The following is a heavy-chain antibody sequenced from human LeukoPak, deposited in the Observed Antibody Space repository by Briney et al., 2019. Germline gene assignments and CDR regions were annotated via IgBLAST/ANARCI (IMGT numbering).Heavy chain of an antibody. CDR3: ARHDSSGWYYFDY. V-gene: IGHV4-59*08. Sequence: SETLFPTCTVSGGSINNYLLRLGREPPREGLGGIGYNNYSGSTKYNPSLKSRVTISVDTSKNQFSLKLSSVTAADTVVYYCARHDSSGWYYFDYWGQGTLVTVSS. CDR1: GGSINNYL. J-gene: IGHJ4*02. D-gene: IGHD6-19*01. CDR2: NNYSGST.